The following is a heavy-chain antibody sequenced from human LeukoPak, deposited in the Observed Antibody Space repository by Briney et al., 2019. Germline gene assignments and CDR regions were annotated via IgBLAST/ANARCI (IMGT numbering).Heavy chain of an antibody. Sequence: GGSLRLSCAASGFTFSSYAMHWVRQAPVKGLEWVAVISYDGSNKYYADSVKGRFTISRDNSKNTLYLQMNSLRAEDTAVYYCARLGIAAAGTSWGQGTLVTVSS. CDR3: ARLGIAAAGTS. D-gene: IGHD6-13*01. J-gene: IGHJ5*02. CDR2: ISYDGSNK. V-gene: IGHV3-30-3*01. CDR1: GFTFSSYA.